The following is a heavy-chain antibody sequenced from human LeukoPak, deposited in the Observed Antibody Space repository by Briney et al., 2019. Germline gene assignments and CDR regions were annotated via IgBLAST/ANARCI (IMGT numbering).Heavy chain of an antibody. D-gene: IGHD2-21*01. J-gene: IGHJ3*02. Sequence: SETLSLTCTVSGGSISSSSHYWGWIRQPPGKGLEWIGSIYYSGSTYYNPCLKSRVTISVDTSKNQFSLKLSCVTAAVMAVYYCARLIERFDAFDIWGQGTMVTVSS. CDR2: IYYSGST. CDR3: ARLIERFDAFDI. V-gene: IGHV4-39*01. CDR1: GGSISSSSHY.